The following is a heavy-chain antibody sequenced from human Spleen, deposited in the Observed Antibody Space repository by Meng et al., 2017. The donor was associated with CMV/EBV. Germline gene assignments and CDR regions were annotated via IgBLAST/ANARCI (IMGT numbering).Heavy chain of an antibody. V-gene: IGHV5-51*01. J-gene: IGHJ4*02. CDR2: IYPGDSDT. CDR3: VRGSYRAASFDY. CDR1: GYSFTSYW. Sequence: GGSLRLSCKGSGYSFTSYWIGWVRQMPGKGLEWMGIIYPGDSDTRYSPSFQGQVTISADKSITTAYLQWSSLKASDTAMYYCVRGSYRAASFDYWGQGTQVTVSS. D-gene: IGHD6-13*01.